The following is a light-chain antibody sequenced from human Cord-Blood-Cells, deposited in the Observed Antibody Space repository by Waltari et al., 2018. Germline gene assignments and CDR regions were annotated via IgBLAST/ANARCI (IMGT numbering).Light chain of an antibody. CDR2: AAS. Sequence: IQMSQSPSSLPASVGDRVTITCRASQCISRYLNWYQQKPGKAPKLLIYAASSLQSGVPSRFSGSGSGTDFTLTISSLQPEDFATYYCQQSYSTPPITFGQGTRLEIK. V-gene: IGKV1-39*01. CDR1: QCISRY. J-gene: IGKJ5*01. CDR3: QQSYSTPPIT.